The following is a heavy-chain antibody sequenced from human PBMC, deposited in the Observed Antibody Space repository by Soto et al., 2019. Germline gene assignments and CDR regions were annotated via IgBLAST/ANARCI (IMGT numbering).Heavy chain of an antibody. D-gene: IGHD3-10*01. V-gene: IGHV1-8*01. Sequence: GASVKVSCKASGYTFTSYDINWVRQATGQGLEWMGWMNPNSGNTGYAQKFQGRVTMTRNTSRSTAYMELSSLRSEEAAVYYCARFGELFRGYYGMGVWGREPTVTVSS. J-gene: IGHJ6*02. CDR3: ARFGELFRGYYGMGV. CDR1: GYTFTSYD. CDR2: MNPNSGNT.